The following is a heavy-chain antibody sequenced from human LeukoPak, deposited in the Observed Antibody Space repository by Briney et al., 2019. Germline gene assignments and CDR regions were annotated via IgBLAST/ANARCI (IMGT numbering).Heavy chain of an antibody. Sequence: GGSLRLSCAASGFTFDDYGMSWVRQAPGKGLEWVSGINWNGGSTGYADSVKGRFTISRDNAKNSLYLQMNSLRAEDTALYHCARGGYYGSGSYYNYYYYYYMDVWGKGTTVTISS. CDR3: ARGGYYGSGSYYNYYYYYYMDV. D-gene: IGHD3-10*01. CDR2: INWNGGST. V-gene: IGHV3-20*01. J-gene: IGHJ6*03. CDR1: GFTFDDYG.